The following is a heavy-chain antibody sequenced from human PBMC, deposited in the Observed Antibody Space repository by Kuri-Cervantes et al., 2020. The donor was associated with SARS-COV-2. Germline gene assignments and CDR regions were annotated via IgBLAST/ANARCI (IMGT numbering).Heavy chain of an antibody. J-gene: IGHJ4*02. CDR1: GFTFSNAW. Sequence: GESLKISCAASGFTFSNAWMSWVRQAPGKGLEWVGRIKSKTDGGTTDYAAPVKGRFTISRDDSKNTLYLQMNSLKTEDTAVYYCAKAGGWYSSFFDYWGQGTLVTVSS. D-gene: IGHD6-19*01. CDR3: AKAGGWYSSFFDY. V-gene: IGHV3-15*01. CDR2: IKSKTDGGTT.